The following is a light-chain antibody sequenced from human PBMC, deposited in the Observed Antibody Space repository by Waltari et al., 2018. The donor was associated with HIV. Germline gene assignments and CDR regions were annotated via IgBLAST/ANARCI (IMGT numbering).Light chain of an antibody. Sequence: QSALTQPASVSASPGQSITISCTATSSDVGGYNSVSWYQLHPGKAPKLMIYAVSNRRSGVSNRFSGSKSDNTASLTISGLQAEDEADYYCSSYTSTSTVYVFGTGTEVTVL. V-gene: IGLV2-14*03. J-gene: IGLJ1*01. CDR1: SSDVGGYNS. CDR3: SSYTSTSTVYV. CDR2: AVS.